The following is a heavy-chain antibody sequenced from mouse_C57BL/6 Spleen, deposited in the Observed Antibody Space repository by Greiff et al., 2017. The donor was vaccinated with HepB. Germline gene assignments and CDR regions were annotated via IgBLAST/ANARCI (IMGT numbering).Heavy chain of an antibody. CDR3: ASPYYSNYGYAMDY. V-gene: IGHV1-19*01. CDR1: GYTFTDYY. D-gene: IGHD2-5*01. CDR2: INPYNGGT. J-gene: IGHJ4*01. Sequence: EVQLQQSGPVLVKPGASVKMSCKASGYTFTDYYMNWVKQSHGKSLEWIGVINPYNGGTSYNQKFKGKATLTVDKSSSTAYMELNSLTSEDSAVYYGASPYYSNYGYAMDYWGQGTSVTVSS.